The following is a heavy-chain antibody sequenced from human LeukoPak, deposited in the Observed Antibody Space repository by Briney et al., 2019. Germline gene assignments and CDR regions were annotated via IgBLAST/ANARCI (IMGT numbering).Heavy chain of an antibody. Sequence: GGSLRLSCAASGFTFSNYVMHCVRQAPGKGLEWVAVISYDGSNKYYADSVKGRFTISRDNSKSTLYLQMNSLRAEDTAVYYCAKPDYGDYYFDYWGQGTLVTVSS. J-gene: IGHJ4*02. CDR2: ISYDGSNK. V-gene: IGHV3-30*18. D-gene: IGHD4-17*01. CDR3: AKPDYGDYYFDY. CDR1: GFTFSNYV.